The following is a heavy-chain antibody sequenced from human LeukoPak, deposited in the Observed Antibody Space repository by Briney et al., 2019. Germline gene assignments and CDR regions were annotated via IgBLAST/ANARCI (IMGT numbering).Heavy chain of an antibody. D-gene: IGHD2/OR15-2a*01. Sequence: GGSLRLSCAASGFTFSSYGMHWVRQAPGKGLEWVAVISYDGSNKYYADSVKGRFTISRDNSKNTLYLQMNSLRAEDTAVYYCARSVIVADTTRGFDYWGQGILVTVSS. CDR3: ARSVIVADTTRGFDY. J-gene: IGHJ4*02. CDR1: GFTFSSYG. V-gene: IGHV3-30*03. CDR2: ISYDGSNK.